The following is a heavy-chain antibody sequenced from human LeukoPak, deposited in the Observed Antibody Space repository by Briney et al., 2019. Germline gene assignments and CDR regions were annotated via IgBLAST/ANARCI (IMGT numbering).Heavy chain of an antibody. CDR3: ATGDYYDSSGPA. J-gene: IGHJ4*02. CDR1: GYTLTELS. D-gene: IGHD3-22*01. V-gene: IGHV1-24*01. CDR2: FDPEDGET. Sequence: ASVKVSCKVSGYTLTELSMHWVRQAPGKGLEWMGGFDPEDGETIYAQKFQGRVTMTEDTSTDTAYMELSSLRSEDTAVYYCATGDYYDSSGPAWGQGTLVTVSS.